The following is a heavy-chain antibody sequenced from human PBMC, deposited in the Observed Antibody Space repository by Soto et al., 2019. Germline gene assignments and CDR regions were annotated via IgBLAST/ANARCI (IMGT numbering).Heavy chain of an antibody. CDR2: ISSSSSYI. V-gene: IGHV3-21*01. CDR1: GFTFSSYS. CDR3: ARDPSITMVQDPNWFDP. J-gene: IGHJ5*02. D-gene: IGHD3-10*01. Sequence: GGSLRLSCAASGFTFSSYSMNWVRQAPGKGLEWVSSISSSSSYIYYADSVKGRFTISRDNAKNSLYLQMNSLRAEDTAVYYCARDPSITMVQDPNWFDPWGQGTLVTVSS.